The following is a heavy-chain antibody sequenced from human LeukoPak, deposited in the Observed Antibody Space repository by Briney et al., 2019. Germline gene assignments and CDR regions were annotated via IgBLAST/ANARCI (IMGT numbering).Heavy chain of an antibody. CDR3: AASPEVGCSSTSCYVADYYYYYYMDV. J-gene: IGHJ6*03. CDR1: GFTFSSYS. V-gene: IGHV3-48*01. D-gene: IGHD2-2*01. CDR2: ISSGSSNK. Sequence: GGSLRLSCAASGFTFSSYSMNWVRQTPEKGLEWVSYISSGSSNKYYADSVKGRFTISRDNAKNTLYLQMNSLRAEDTAVYYCAASPEVGCSSTSCYVADYYYYYYMDVWGKGTTVTVSS.